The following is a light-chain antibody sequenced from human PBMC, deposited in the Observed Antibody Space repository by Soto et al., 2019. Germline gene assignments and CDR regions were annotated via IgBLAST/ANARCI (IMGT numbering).Light chain of an antibody. J-gene: IGKJ4*01. Sequence: DIQMTQSPSTLSASVGDRVTIACRASQSISNWLAWYQQKPGKAPKLLIYRASSLESGVPSRFSGSGFETEFTLTISSLQPDDFATYYCQHYNSYPLTFGGGTKVVI. CDR2: RAS. CDR1: QSISNW. CDR3: QHYNSYPLT. V-gene: IGKV1-5*03.